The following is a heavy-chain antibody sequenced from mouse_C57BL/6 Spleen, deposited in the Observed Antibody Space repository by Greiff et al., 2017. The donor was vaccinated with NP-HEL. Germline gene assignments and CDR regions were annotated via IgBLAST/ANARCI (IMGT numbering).Heavy chain of an antibody. V-gene: IGHV1-18*01. CDR3: ARGGLYGNYFYYAMDY. CDR1: GYTFTDYH. D-gene: IGHD2-1*01. Sequence: VHVKQSGPELVKPGASVKIPCKASGYTFTDYHMDWVKQSHGKSLEWIGDINPNNGGTIYNQKFKGKATLTVDKSSSTAYMELRSLTSEDTAVYYCARGGLYGNYFYYAMDYWGQGTSVTVSS. CDR2: INPNNGGT. J-gene: IGHJ4*01.